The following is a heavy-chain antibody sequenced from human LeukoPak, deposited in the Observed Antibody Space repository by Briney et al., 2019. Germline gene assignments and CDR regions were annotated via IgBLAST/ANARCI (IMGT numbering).Heavy chain of an antibody. V-gene: IGHV3-48*02. CDR1: EYTFSSYS. Sequence: GGSLRLSCASSEYTFSSYSMNWVRQAPGKGLQGGSYITGSGSGIHYAASVKGRFTISRDNAKNTLYLQMNSLRDEDTAVYYCASPHSGYGWGQGTLVTVSS. J-gene: IGHJ4*02. D-gene: IGHD5-12*01. CDR3: ASPHSGYG. CDR2: ITGSGSGI.